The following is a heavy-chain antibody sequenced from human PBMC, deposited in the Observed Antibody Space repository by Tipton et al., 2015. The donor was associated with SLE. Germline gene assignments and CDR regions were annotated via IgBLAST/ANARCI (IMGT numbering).Heavy chain of an antibody. D-gene: IGHD2-15*01. J-gene: IGHJ6*02. CDR2: ISSSGSTI. Sequence: LSLTCAASGFTFSSYEMNWVRQAPGKGLEWVSYISSSGSTIYYADSVKGRFTISRDNAKNSLYLQMNSLRAEDTAVYYCARVQEGYCSGGSCYYYYGMDVWGQGTTVTVSS. CDR3: ARVQEGYCSGGSCYYYYGMDV. CDR1: GFTFSSYE. V-gene: IGHV3-48*03.